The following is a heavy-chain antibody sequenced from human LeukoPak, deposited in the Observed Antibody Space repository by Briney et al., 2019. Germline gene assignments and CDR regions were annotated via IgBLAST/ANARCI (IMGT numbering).Heavy chain of an antibody. CDR3: AKLGSWYYFDY. V-gene: IGHV3-23*01. J-gene: IGHJ4*02. Sequence: GGSLRLSCAASGFTFSSNAMSWVRQAPGKGLKGGSATSGSGGSTYYADSVKGRFTISRDNSKNTLYLQMNSLRAEDTAVHYCAKLGSWYYFDYGGQGTLVTVSS. CDR1: GFTFSSNA. CDR2: TSGSGGST. D-gene: IGHD6-13*01.